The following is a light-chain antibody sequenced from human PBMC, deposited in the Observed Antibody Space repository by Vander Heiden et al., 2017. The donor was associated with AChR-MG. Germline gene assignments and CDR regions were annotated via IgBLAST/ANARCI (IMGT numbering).Light chain of an antibody. Sequence: SALTPLASVSGSPGQSSVIICTGTSSADGGYNYVSWYQQHPGKAPKLLIYDVSNRPSGVPNRFSGSKSGNTASLTISGLQAEDEADYYCSSYTSSSTREVFGGGTKLTVL. CDR1: SSADGGYNY. V-gene: IGLV2-14*03. J-gene: IGLJ3*02. CDR2: DVS. CDR3: SSYTSSSTREV.